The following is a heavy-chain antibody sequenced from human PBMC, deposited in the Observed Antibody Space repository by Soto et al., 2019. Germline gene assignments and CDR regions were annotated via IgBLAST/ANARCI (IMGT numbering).Heavy chain of an antibody. CDR3: ASWWGGRATAESGV. Sequence: SSVQLSCKASGGTFSSYAISWVRQAPGQELEWMGGIIPIFGTANYAQKFQGRVTITADESTSTAYMELSSLRSEDTAVYYCASWWGGRATAESGVWGQGTLVTV. CDR1: GGTFSSYA. V-gene: IGHV1-69*01. CDR2: IIPIFGTA. D-gene: IGHD6-25*01. J-gene: IGHJ4*02.